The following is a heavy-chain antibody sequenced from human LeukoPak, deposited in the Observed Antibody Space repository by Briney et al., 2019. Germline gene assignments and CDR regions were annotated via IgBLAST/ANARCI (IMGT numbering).Heavy chain of an antibody. J-gene: IGHJ4*02. CDR1: GFTFSSYW. CDR3: VRGPYCSGGSCYGHFDF. CDR2: IGTAGDT. Sequence: GGSLRLSCAASGFTFSSYWMNWVRQAPGKGLEWVSAIGTAGDTYYPGSVKGRFTISRENAKNSLYLQMDSLRVGDTAVYYCVRGPYCSGGSCYGHFDFWGQGTLVTASS. D-gene: IGHD2-15*01. V-gene: IGHV3-13*01.